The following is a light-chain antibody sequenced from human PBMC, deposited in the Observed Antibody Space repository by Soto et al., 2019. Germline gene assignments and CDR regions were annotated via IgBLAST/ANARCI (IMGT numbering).Light chain of an antibody. J-gene: IGLJ1*01. CDR2: LNSDGSH. V-gene: IGLV4-69*01. CDR1: SGHSSYA. Sequence: QPVLTQSHSASASLGASVKLTCTLSSGHSSYAIAWHQQQPEKGPRYLMKLNSDGSHSKGDGIPDRFSGSSSGAERYLTISSLQSEDEADYYCQTWGTGIHVFGTGTKLTVL. CDR3: QTWGTGIHV.